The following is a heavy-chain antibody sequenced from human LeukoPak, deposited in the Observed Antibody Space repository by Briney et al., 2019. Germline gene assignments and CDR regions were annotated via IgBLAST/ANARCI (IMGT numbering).Heavy chain of an antibody. CDR3: ARHSDLGGPSPAGY. CDR1: GYTFTGYY. Sequence: ASVKVSCKPSGYTFTGYYMHWVRQAPGQGLEWMGWINPNSGGTNYAQKFQGRVTMTRDTSISTAYMELSRLRSDDTAVYYCARHSDLGGPSPAGYWGQGTLVTVSS. V-gene: IGHV1-2*02. J-gene: IGHJ4*02. CDR2: INPNSGGT. D-gene: IGHD3-16*01.